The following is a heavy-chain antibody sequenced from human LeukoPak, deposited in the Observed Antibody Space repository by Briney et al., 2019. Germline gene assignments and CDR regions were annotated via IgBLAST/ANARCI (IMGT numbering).Heavy chain of an antibody. Sequence: GGSLRLSCAASGFIFSSYEMNWVRQAPGKGLEWVSYISSSGSTIYYADSVKGRFTISRDNAKNSLYLQMNSLRAEDTAVYYCARCTTGTSYYYYYMDVWGKGTTVTISS. J-gene: IGHJ6*03. V-gene: IGHV3-48*03. D-gene: IGHD1-1*01. CDR1: GFIFSSYE. CDR2: ISSSGSTI. CDR3: ARCTTGTSYYYYYMDV.